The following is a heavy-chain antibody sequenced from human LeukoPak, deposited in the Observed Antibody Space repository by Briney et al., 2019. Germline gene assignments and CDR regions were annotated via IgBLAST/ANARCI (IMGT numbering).Heavy chain of an antibody. D-gene: IGHD1-7*01. V-gene: IGHV1-2*02. Sequence: HXXXQAPGXGGXXMGWINPNSGGTNYAQKFQGRVTMTRDTSISTAYMELSRLRSDDTAVYYCARDLHGWNSSRFDPWGQGTLVTVSS. CDR3: ARDLHGWNSSRFDP. J-gene: IGHJ5*02. CDR2: INPNSGGT.